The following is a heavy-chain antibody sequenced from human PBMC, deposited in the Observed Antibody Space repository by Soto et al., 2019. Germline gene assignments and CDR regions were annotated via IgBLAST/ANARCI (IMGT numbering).Heavy chain of an antibody. CDR2: TYYRSKWYY. D-gene: IGHD6-6*01. Sequence: HVQLQQSGPGLVKPSQTLSLTCAISGDSVSSNSAAWNWVRQSPSRGLEWLGRTYYRSKWYYDYAVSVKSRIIINPDTSKNQISLQLNSVTPEDTAVYYCARDGSSSGEEFDYWGQGTLVTVSS. CDR3: ARDGSSSGEEFDY. CDR1: GDSVSSNSAA. J-gene: IGHJ4*02. V-gene: IGHV6-1*01.